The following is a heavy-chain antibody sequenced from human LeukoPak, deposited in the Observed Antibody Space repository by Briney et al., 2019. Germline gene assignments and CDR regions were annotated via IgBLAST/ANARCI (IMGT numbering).Heavy chain of an antibody. J-gene: IGHJ6*02. V-gene: IGHV3-30*18. D-gene: IGHD6-19*01. Sequence: PGRSLRLSCAASGFTFSSYGMHWVRQAPGKGLEWVAVISYDGSNKYYADSVKGRFTISRDNSKNTLYLQMNSLRAEDTAVYYCAKEVRYSSGWYLNYYYGMDVWGQGTTVTVSS. CDR2: ISYDGSNK. CDR3: AKEVRYSSGWYLNYYYGMDV. CDR1: GFTFSSYG.